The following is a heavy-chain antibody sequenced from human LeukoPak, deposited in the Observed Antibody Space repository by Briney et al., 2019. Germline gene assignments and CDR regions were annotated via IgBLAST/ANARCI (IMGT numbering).Heavy chain of an antibody. J-gene: IGHJ4*02. CDR3: ARDRDGGNSGDFDY. CDR2: ISGSGGST. Sequence: GGSLRLSCAASGFTFSSYAMSWVRQAPGKGLEWVSAISGSGGSTYYADSVKGRFTISRDNSKNTLYLQMNSLRVEDTAVYYCARDRDGGNSGDFDYWGQGTLVTVSS. D-gene: IGHD4-23*01. V-gene: IGHV3-23*01. CDR1: GFTFSSYA.